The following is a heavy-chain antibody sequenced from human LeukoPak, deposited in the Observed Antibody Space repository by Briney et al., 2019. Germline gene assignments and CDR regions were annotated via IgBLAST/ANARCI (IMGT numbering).Heavy chain of an antibody. J-gene: IGHJ6*04. V-gene: IGHV3-21*01. CDR2: ITSSSSYI. CDR1: GFKFSSYN. D-gene: IGHD3-22*01. CDR3: ARDFHRYCYDCGDYYTTFDI. Sequence: PGGSLRLSCAASGFKFSSYNMIWVRQAPGKGLEWVSSITSSSSYIYYADSVKGRFTISRDNAKNSLYLQINSLRAEDTAVYYCARDFHRYCYDCGDYYTTFDIWGKGTTVTVSS.